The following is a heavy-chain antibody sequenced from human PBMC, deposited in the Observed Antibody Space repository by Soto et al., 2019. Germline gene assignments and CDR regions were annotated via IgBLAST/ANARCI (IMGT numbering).Heavy chain of an antibody. J-gene: IGHJ6*02. D-gene: IGHD3-3*01. Sequence: QVQLVESGGGVVQPGRSLRLSCAASGFTFSSYAMHWVRQAPGKGLEWVAVISYDGSNKYYADSVKGRFTISRDNSKNTLYLQMNSLRAEDTAVYYCARTRKRFLEWLNYYGMDVCGQGTTVTVSS. CDR2: ISYDGSNK. V-gene: IGHV3-30-3*01. CDR3: ARTRKRFLEWLNYYGMDV. CDR1: GFTFSSYA.